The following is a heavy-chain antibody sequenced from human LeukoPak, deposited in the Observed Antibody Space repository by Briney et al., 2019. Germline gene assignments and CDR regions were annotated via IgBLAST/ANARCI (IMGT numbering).Heavy chain of an antibody. Sequence: GGSLSLSCAASGFTFSSYGMQWVRQAPGKGLEWVAVIWYDGTNKYYADSVKGRFTITRDNSKNTLYLQMNSLRAEDTAVYYCARAPSSSWYYFDYWGQGTLVTVSS. V-gene: IGHV3-33*01. CDR1: GFTFSSYG. J-gene: IGHJ4*02. CDR2: IWYDGTNK. D-gene: IGHD6-13*01. CDR3: ARAPSSSWYYFDY.